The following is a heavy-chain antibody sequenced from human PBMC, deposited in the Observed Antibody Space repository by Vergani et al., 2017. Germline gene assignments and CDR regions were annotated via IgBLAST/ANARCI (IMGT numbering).Heavy chain of an antibody. CDR1: GGTFSSYA. CDR2: IIPIFGTA. Sequence: QVQLVQSGAEVKKPGSSVKVSCKASGGTFSSYAISWVRQAPGQGLEWMGGIIPIFGTANYAQKFQGRVTITADESTSTAYMELSSLRSEDTAVYYCARCQQLVQARRDYYYMDVWGKGTTVTVSS. J-gene: IGHJ6*03. V-gene: IGHV1-69*01. CDR3: ARCQQLVQARRDYYYMDV. D-gene: IGHD6-13*01.